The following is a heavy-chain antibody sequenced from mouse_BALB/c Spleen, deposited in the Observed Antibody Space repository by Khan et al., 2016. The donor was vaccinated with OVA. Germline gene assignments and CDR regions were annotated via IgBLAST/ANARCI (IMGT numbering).Heavy chain of an antibody. J-gene: IGHJ3*01. Sequence: EVQLQQSGPELVKPGDSMKISCKASGYSFTDYTMNWVKQSHGKNLEWIGLINPYNGASNYKQKFKGKATLTVDKSSSTAYMELLSRTSEDSAVYYCARAGYGGFAFWGQGTLVTVSA. V-gene: IGHV1-18*01. CDR2: INPYNGAS. D-gene: IGHD1-2*01. CDR1: GYSFTDYT. CDR3: ARAGYGGFAF.